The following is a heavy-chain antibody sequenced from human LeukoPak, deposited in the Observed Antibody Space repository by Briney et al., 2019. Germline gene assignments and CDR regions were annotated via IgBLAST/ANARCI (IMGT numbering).Heavy chain of an antibody. V-gene: IGHV3-30*04. CDR1: GFTFSSYA. CDR2: ISYDGSNK. J-gene: IGHJ3*01. D-gene: IGHD3-16*01. CDR3: ARPGGYAFDL. Sequence: PGGSLRLSCAASGFTFSSYAMHWVRQAPGKGLEWVAVISYDGSNKYYADSVKGRFTISRDNSKNTLYLQMNSLRAEDTAVYYCARPGGYAFDLWGQGTMVTVSS.